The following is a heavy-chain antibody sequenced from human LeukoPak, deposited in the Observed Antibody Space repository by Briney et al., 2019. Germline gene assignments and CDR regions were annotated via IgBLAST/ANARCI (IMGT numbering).Heavy chain of an antibody. CDR1: GFTFSSFG. CDR3: VKDFLHGPHIEPVGSVGPFDY. CDR2: IWYDGSND. V-gene: IGHV3-33*06. J-gene: IGHJ4*02. Sequence: GRSLRLSCAASGFTFSSFGMYWVRQAPGKGLEWVAVIWYDGSNDDYADSVNGRFTISRDNSKNTLYFQMNSLRAEDTAVYYCVKDFLHGPHIEPVGSVGPFDYWGQGTLVTVSS. D-gene: IGHD2-2*01.